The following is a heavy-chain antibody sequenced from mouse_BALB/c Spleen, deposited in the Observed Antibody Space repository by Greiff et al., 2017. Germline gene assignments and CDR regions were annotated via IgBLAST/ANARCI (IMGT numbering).Heavy chain of an antibody. CDR2: ISYSGST. D-gene: IGHD1-1*01. CDR1: GYSITSDYA. Sequence: EVQGVESGPGLVKPSQSLSLTCTVTGYSITSDYAWNWIRQFPGNKLEWMGYISYSGSTSYNPSLKSRISITRDTSKNQFFLQLNSVTTEDTATYYCARLGYGSSYFDYWGQGTTLTVSS. J-gene: IGHJ2*01. V-gene: IGHV3-2*02. CDR3: ARLGYGSSYFDY.